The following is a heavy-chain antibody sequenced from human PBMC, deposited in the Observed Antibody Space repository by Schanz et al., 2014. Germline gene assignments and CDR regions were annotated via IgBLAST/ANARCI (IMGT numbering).Heavy chain of an antibody. CDR1: GFTFSTYA. J-gene: IGHJ2*01. CDR3: AKGQGAVINNWYFDL. V-gene: IGHV3-23*04. Sequence: VHLVESGGGVVQPGGSLRLSCAASGFTFSTYALHWVRQAPGKGLEWVSSFSGDGASTYYADSVKGRFTIARDNSKNTLYLQMNSLRAEDTAIYYCAKGQGAVINNWYFDLWGRGTLVTVSS. D-gene: IGHD2-21*01. CDR2: FSGDGAST.